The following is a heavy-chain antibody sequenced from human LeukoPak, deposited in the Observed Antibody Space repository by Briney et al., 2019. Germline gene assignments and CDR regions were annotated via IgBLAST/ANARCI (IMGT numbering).Heavy chain of an antibody. Sequence: GGSLRLSCAASGFTFSSYAMHWVRQAPGKGLEWVAVISYDGSNKYYADSVKGRFTISRDNSKNTLYLQMNSLRAEDTAVYYCAKALLWFGELGYWGQGTLVTVSS. V-gene: IGHV3-30*04. D-gene: IGHD3-10*01. J-gene: IGHJ4*02. CDR2: ISYDGSNK. CDR3: AKALLWFGELGY. CDR1: GFTFSSYA.